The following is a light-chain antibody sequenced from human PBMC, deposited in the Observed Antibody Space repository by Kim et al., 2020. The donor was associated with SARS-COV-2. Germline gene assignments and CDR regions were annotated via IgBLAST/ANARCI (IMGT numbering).Light chain of an antibody. J-gene: IGKJ1*01. CDR3: QQCKGAPWT. Sequence: ASVGDTVTITGRASQGISNYLAWYQQKPGKVPKLLIYAASALRSGVPSRFSGSGSGTDFTLTITSLQPEDVAVYYCQQCKGAPWTFGHGTKVDIK. CDR1: QGISNY. V-gene: IGKV1-27*01. CDR2: AAS.